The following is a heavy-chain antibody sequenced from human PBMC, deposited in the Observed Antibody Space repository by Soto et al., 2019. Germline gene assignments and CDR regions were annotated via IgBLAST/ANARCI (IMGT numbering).Heavy chain of an antibody. J-gene: IGHJ5*02. D-gene: IGHD3-3*01. V-gene: IGHV4-31*02. CDR3: ARATRDFWSGYYNGRFDP. CDR2: IYYSGST. Sequence: PSETLSLTCTVSGGSISSGGYYWSWIRQHPGKGLEWIGYIYYSGSTYYNLSLKSRVTISVDTSKNQFSLKLSSVTAADTAVYYCARATRDFWSGYYNGRFDPWDQGTLVTVSS. CDR1: GGSISSGGYY.